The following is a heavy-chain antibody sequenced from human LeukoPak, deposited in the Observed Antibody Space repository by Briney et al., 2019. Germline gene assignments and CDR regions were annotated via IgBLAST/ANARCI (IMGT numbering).Heavy chain of an antibody. Sequence: GGSLRPSCAASGFTLSDSWMSWVRQAPGKGLEWVANMNQDGSEKDYVDSVKGRFTISRDNARNSLYLQMGSLRAEDTAVYYCATYTHWVAGDVWGQGTTVTVYS. V-gene: IGHV3-7*01. CDR2: MNQDGSEK. CDR3: ATYTHWVAGDV. D-gene: IGHD3-16*01. CDR1: GFTLSDSW. J-gene: IGHJ6*02.